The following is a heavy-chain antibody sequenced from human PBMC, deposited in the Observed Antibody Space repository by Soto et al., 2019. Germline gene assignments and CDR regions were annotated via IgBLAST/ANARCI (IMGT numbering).Heavy chain of an antibody. D-gene: IGHD6-19*01. CDR3: ARDSSGRGWFDP. Sequence: QVQLVQSGAEVKKPGSSVKVSCKASGGTFSSYAISWVRQAPGQGLEWMGVIIPIFGTANYAQKSQGRVTITADEATSTAYMELSSLRSEDTAVYYCARDSSGRGWFDPWGQGTLVTVSA. CDR2: IIPIFGTA. V-gene: IGHV1-69*01. CDR1: GGTFSSYA. J-gene: IGHJ5*02.